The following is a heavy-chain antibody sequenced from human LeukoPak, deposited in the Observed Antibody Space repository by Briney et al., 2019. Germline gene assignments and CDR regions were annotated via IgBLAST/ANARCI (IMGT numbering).Heavy chain of an antibody. J-gene: IGHJ4*02. CDR1: GFTVSSNY. V-gene: IGHV3-53*01. Sequence: QPGGSLRLSCAAPGFTVSSNYMSWVRQAPGKGLERVSVIYSGGSTYYADSVKGRFTISRDNSKNTLYLQMNSLRAEDTAVYYCARDSRYYYDRSGKTEDYWGQGTLVTVSS. CDR2: IYSGGST. D-gene: IGHD3-22*01. CDR3: ARDSRYYYDRSGKTEDY.